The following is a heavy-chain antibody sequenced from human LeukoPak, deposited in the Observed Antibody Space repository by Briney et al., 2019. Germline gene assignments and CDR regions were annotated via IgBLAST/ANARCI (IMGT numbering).Heavy chain of an antibody. CDR2: IKQDGSEK. D-gene: IGHD5-18*01. Sequence: GGSLRLSCAASEFTFNNYWMSWVRQAPGKGLEWVANIKQDGSEKYYVDSVKGRFTISRDNAKNSLYLQMNSLRAEDTAVYYCARHLSGVTGYTYGRGIDYWGQGTLVTVSS. CDR3: ARHLSGVTGYTYGRGIDY. V-gene: IGHV3-7*01. CDR1: EFTFNNYW. J-gene: IGHJ4*02.